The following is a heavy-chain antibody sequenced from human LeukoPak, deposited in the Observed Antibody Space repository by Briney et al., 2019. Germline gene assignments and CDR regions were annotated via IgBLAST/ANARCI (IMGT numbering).Heavy chain of an antibody. Sequence: PGGSLRLSCAASGFTFSNFAMSWVRQAPGKGLECVANIKGESEKRYVDSVKGRFTISRDNAKNSLYLQMNSLRVEDTAMYYCARDYLDSSGAHYDYWGQGTLVTVSS. J-gene: IGHJ4*02. CDR1: GFTFSNFA. D-gene: IGHD3-22*01. V-gene: IGHV3-7*01. CDR2: IKGESEK. CDR3: ARDYLDSSGAHYDY.